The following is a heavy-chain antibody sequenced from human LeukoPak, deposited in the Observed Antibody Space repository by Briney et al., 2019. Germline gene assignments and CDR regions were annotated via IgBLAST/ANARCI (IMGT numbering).Heavy chain of an antibody. Sequence: GASVKVSWKASGGTFSSYAISWVRQAPGQGLEWMGRIIPIFGIANYAQKFQGRVTITADKSTSTAYMELSSLRSEDTAVYYCAREWERGFDYWGQGTLVTVSS. CDR3: AREWERGFDY. J-gene: IGHJ4*02. D-gene: IGHD1-26*01. CDR1: GGTFSSYA. V-gene: IGHV1-69*04. CDR2: IIPIFGIA.